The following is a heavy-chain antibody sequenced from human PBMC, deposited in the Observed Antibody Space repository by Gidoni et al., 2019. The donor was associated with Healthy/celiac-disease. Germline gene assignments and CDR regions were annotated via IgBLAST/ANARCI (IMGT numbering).Heavy chain of an antibody. CDR2: IIPIFGTA. CDR1: GGTFSSYA. J-gene: IGHJ2*01. V-gene: IGHV1-69*12. D-gene: IGHD3-22*01. Sequence: QVQLVQSGAEVKKPGSSVKVSCKASGGTFSSYAISWVRQAPGQGLEWMGGIIPIFGTANYAQKFQGRVTITADESTSTAYMELSSLRSEDTAVYYCARDYYDSSGYLGFWYFDLWGRGTLVTVSS. CDR3: ARDYYDSSGYLGFWYFDL.